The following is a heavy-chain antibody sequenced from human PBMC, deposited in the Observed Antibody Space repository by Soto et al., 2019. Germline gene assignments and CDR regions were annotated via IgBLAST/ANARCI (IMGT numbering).Heavy chain of an antibody. J-gene: IGHJ6*03. CDR1: GGSFSGYY. CDR2: INHSGST. V-gene: IGHV4-34*01. D-gene: IGHD4-17*01. Sequence: SETLSLTCAVYGGSFSGYYWSWIRQPPGKGLEWIGEINHSGSTNYNPSLKSRVTISVDTSKNQFSLKLSSVTAADTAVYYCARDYGDSKSPGYYYYYYYMDVWGKGTTVTVSS. CDR3: ARDYGDSKSPGYYYYYYYMDV.